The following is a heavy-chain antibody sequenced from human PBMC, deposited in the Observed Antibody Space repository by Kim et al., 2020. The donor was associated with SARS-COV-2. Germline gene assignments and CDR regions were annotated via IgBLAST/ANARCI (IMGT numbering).Heavy chain of an antibody. J-gene: IGHJ4*02. CDR3: AKDIATDLTYYYDSSGFDY. CDR1: GFTFDDYA. CDR2: ISGDGGST. Sequence: GGSLRLSCAASGFTFDDYAMHWVRQAPGKGLEWVSLISGDGGSTYYADSVKGRFAISRDNSKNSLYLQMNSLRTEDTALYYCAKDIATDLTYYYDSSGFDYWGQGTLVTVSS. V-gene: IGHV3-43*02. D-gene: IGHD3-22*01.